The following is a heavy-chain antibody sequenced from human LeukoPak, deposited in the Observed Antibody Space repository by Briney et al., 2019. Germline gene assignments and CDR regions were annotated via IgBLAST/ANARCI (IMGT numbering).Heavy chain of an antibody. J-gene: IGHJ4*02. D-gene: IGHD3-3*01. CDR1: GYTLTNYD. Sequence: ASVKVSCKASGYTLTNYDINWVRQATGQGLEWMGWMNPNSGNTGYAQKFQGRVAMTRNTSISTAYMELSSLRSEDTAVYYCARVCYDFWSGYHNDYWGQGTLVTVSS. CDR3: ARVCYDFWSGYHNDY. CDR2: MNPNSGNT. V-gene: IGHV1-8*01.